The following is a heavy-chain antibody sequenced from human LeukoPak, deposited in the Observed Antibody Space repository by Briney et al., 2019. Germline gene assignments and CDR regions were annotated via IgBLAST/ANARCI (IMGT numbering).Heavy chain of an antibody. D-gene: IGHD6-19*01. CDR2: IIPIFGTA. CDR1: GGTFSSYA. V-gene: IGHV1-69*05. J-gene: IGHJ4*02. CDR3: ASRIAVAGPDFDY. Sequence: SVKVSCKASGGTFSSYAISWVRQAPGQVIEWMGRIIPIFGTANYAQKFQGRVTITTDESTSTAYMELSSLRSEDTAVYYCASRIAVAGPDFDYWGQGTLVTVSS.